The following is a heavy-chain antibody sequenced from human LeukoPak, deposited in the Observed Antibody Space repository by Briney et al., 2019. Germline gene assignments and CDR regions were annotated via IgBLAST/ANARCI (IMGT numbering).Heavy chain of an antibody. CDR1: GGSISSSSYY. CDR2: IYYSGST. D-gene: IGHD3-10*01. V-gene: IGHV4-39*01. J-gene: IGHJ3*02. Sequence: SETLSLTCTVSGGSISSSSYYWGWIRQPPGKGLEWIGSIYYSGSTYYNPSLKSRVTISVDTSKNQFSLKLSSVTAADTAVYYCARRRVRGVIIKLHDAFDIWGQGTMVTVSS. CDR3: ARRRVRGVIIKLHDAFDI.